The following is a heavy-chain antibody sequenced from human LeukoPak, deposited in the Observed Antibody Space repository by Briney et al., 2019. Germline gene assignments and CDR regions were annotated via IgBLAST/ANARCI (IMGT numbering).Heavy chain of an antibody. CDR1: GYTFTSYA. J-gene: IGHJ3*02. V-gene: IGHV7-4-1*02. CDR3: ARERYYYDSSGYPHGAFDI. CDR2: INTNTGNP. Sequence: ASVKVSCKASGYTFTSYAMNWVRQAPGQGLEWMGWINTNTGNPTYAQGFTGRFVFSLDTSVSTAYLQISSLKAEDTAVYYCARERYYYDSSGYPHGAFDIWGQGTMVTVSS. D-gene: IGHD3-22*01.